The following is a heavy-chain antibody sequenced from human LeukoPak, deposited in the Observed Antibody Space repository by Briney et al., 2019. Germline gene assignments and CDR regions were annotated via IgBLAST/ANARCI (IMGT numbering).Heavy chain of an antibody. CDR3: ARGILAATGQGYFDY. CDR2: INPNSGGT. D-gene: IGHD6-13*01. CDR1: GYTFSGHY. V-gene: IGHV1-2*02. J-gene: IGHJ4*02. Sequence: ASVKVSCKASGYTFSGHYMHWVRQAPGQGLEWMGWINPNSGGTNYAQKFQGRVTMTRDTSISTAYMEMSSLTSDDTAVYYCARGILAATGQGYFDYWGQGTLVTVSS.